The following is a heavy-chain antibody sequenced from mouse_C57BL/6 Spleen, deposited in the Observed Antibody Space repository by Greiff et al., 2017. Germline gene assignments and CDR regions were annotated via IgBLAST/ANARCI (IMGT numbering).Heavy chain of an antibody. CDR3: AREPSYYDYDDGVITDAMDY. J-gene: IGHJ4*01. Sequence: QVQLQQPGTELVKPGASVKLSCKASGYTFTSYWMHWVKQRPGQGLEWIGNINPSNGGTNYNEKFKSKATLTVDKSSSTAYMQLSSLTSEDSAVYYCAREPSYYDYDDGVITDAMDYWGQGTSVTVSS. CDR2: INPSNGGT. D-gene: IGHD2-4*01. V-gene: IGHV1-53*01. CDR1: GYTFTSYW.